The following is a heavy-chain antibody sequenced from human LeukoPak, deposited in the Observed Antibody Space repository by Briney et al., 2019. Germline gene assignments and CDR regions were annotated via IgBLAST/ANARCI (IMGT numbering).Heavy chain of an antibody. D-gene: IGHD3-10*01. CDR3: ARDWTGGSGSIGVVWFDP. V-gene: IGHV1-69*01. J-gene: IGHJ5*02. Sequence: SVKVSCKASGGTFSSYAISWVRQAPGQGLEWMGGIIPIFGTANYAQKFQGRVTITADESTSTTYMELSSLRSEDTAVYYCARDWTGGSGSIGVVWFDPWGQGTLVTVSS. CDR2: IIPIFGTA. CDR1: GGTFSSYA.